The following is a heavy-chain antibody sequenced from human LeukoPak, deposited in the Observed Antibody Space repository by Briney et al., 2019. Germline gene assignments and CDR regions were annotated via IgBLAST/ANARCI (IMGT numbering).Heavy chain of an antibody. CDR2: INSDGSST. V-gene: IGHV3-74*01. Sequence: PGGSLRLSCAASGFTFSSCWMHWVRQAPGKGLVWVSRINSDGSSTSYADSVKGRFTISRDNAKNTLYLQMNSLRAEDTAVYYCARDVDTAMVDYWGQGTLVTVSS. J-gene: IGHJ4*02. CDR1: GFTFSSCW. CDR3: ARDVDTAMVDY. D-gene: IGHD5-18*01.